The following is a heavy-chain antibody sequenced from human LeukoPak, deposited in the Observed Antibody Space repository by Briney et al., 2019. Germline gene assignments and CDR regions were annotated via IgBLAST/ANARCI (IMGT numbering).Heavy chain of an antibody. V-gene: IGHV3-48*04. CDR1: GFTFSSYG. D-gene: IGHD3-10*02. CDR2: ISSSDSTI. CDR3: AELGITMIGGV. Sequence: PGGTLRLSCAASGFTFSSYGMSWVRQAPGKGLEWVSYISSSDSTIYYADSVKGRFTISRDNAKNSLYLQMNSLRAEDTAVYYCAELGITMIGGVWGKGTTVTISS. J-gene: IGHJ6*01.